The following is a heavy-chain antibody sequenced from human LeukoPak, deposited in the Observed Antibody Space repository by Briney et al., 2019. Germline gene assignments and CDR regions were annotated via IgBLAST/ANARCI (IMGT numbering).Heavy chain of an antibody. CDR2: IYHSGIT. D-gene: IGHD5-12*01. CDR3: ASGGYSGYLDY. J-gene: IGHJ4*02. Sequence: SETLSLTCTVSGGSIINRSYYWVWIRQPPGKGLEWIGEIYHSGITNYNPSLKSRVTISVDKSKNQFSLKLTSVTAADTAVYYCASGGYSGYLDYWGQGTLVTVSS. CDR1: GGSIINRSYY. V-gene: IGHV4-39*07.